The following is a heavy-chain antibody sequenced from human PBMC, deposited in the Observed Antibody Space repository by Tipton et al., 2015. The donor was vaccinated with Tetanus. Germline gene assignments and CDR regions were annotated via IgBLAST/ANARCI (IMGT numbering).Heavy chain of an antibody. CDR2: ILYGAST. Sequence: TLSLTCTVFGGSVSSGSYYWAWIRQPPGKGLEYIGYILYGASTHYNPSLKSRVTVSADPSQNQFSLKLSSVTAADTAVYYCARGLPREPFYFDYWGQGKQVSVSS. V-gene: IGHV4-61*01. CDR1: GGSVSSGSYY. CDR3: ARGLPREPFYFDY. D-gene: IGHD1-26*01. J-gene: IGHJ4*02.